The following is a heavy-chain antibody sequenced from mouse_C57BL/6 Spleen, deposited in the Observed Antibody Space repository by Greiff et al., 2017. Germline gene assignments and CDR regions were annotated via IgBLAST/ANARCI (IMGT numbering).Heavy chain of an antibody. CDR1: GYSITSGYY. CDR3: GIEDDYYAMDY. V-gene: IGHV3-6*01. Sequence: EVKLQESGPGLVKPSQSLSLTCSVTGYSITSGYYWNWIRQFPGNKLEWMGYISYDGSNNYNPSLKNRISITRDTSKNQFFLKLNSVTTEDTATYYCGIEDDYYAMDYWGQGTSVTVSS. J-gene: IGHJ4*01. CDR2: ISYDGSN.